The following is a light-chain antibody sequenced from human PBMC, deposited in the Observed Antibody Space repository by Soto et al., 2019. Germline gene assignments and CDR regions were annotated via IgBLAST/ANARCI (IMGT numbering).Light chain of an antibody. CDR3: QQLSTYLVT. CDR2: AAS. Sequence: DIQLTQSPSFLSASVGDRVTITCRASQGIKTYLAWYQQKPGKAPKLLIYAASTLQSGVPSRFSGSGSGTEFTLTISSLQPEDFATYYCQQLSTYLVTFGPGTKVDIK. CDR1: QGIKTY. V-gene: IGKV1-9*01. J-gene: IGKJ3*01.